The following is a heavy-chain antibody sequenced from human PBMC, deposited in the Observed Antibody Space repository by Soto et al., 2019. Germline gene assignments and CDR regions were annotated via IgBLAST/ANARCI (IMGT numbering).Heavy chain of an antibody. J-gene: IGHJ4*02. CDR1: GDSMATGGHY. CDR2: VYYSGAT. CDR3: ARDKDLQPTVRGF. D-gene: IGHD2-15*01. Sequence: SETLSLTCTVSGDSMATGGHYYNWIRQVPGKGLEWIGYVYYSGATHYTPSLRSRASISRDTSKNQFSLRLISVTAADTALYYCARDKDLQPTVRGFWGQGIQVTVSS. V-gene: IGHV4-31*03.